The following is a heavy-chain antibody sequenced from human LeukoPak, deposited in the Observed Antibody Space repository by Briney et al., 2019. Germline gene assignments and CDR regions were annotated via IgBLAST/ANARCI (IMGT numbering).Heavy chain of an antibody. J-gene: IGHJ4*02. CDR2: ISWNSGSI. V-gene: IGHV3-9*01. Sequence: GGSLRLSCAASGFTFYDYAMHWVRQAPGKGLEWVSGISWNSGSIDYAASVKGRFTISRDNAKNSLYLQMNSLRAEDTALYYCAKAIAPGIEAAGNSRGTAIHGGFDYWGQGTLVTVSS. D-gene: IGHD6-13*01. CDR1: GFTFYDYA. CDR3: AKAIAPGIEAAGNSRGTAIHGGFDY.